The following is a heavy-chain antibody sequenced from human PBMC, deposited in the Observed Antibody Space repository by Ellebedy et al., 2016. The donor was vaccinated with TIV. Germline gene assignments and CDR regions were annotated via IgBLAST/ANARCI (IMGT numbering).Heavy chain of an antibody. CDR3: ARDRGGSYSPVDY. V-gene: IGHV3-11*01. D-gene: IGHD1-26*01. J-gene: IGHJ4*02. CDR2: ISSSGSTI. CDR1: GFTLSDYY. Sequence: GGSLRLXCAASGFTLSDYYMSWIRQAPGKGLEWVSYISSSGSTIYYADSVKGRFTISRDNAKNSLYLQMNSLRAEDTAVYYCARDRGGSYSPVDYWGQGTLVTVSS.